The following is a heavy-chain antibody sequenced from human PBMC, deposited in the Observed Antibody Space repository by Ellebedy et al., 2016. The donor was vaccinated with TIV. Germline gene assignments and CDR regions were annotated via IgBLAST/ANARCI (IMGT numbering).Heavy chain of an antibody. CDR1: GYTFTSYG. CDR3: ARVRLAWGELSLSDDY. Sequence: ASVKVSCXASGYTFTSYGISWVRQAPGQGLEWMGWISAYNGNTNYAQKLQGRVTMTTDTSTSTAYMELRSLRSDDTAVYYCARVRLAWGELSLSDDYWGQGTLVTVSS. V-gene: IGHV1-18*01. D-gene: IGHD3-16*02. J-gene: IGHJ4*02. CDR2: ISAYNGNT.